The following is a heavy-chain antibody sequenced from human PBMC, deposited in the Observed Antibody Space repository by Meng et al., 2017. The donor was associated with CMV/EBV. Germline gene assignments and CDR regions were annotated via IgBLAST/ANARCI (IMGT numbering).Heavy chain of an antibody. CDR3: ARARERITIFGVVTYFGMDV. V-gene: IGHV3-48*03. CDR1: GSTFSSYE. J-gene: IGHJ6*02. Sequence: GESLKISCAASGSTFSSYEMNWVRQAPGKGLEWVSYISSSGSTIYYADSVKGRFTISRDNAKNSLYLQMNSPRAEDTAVYYCARARERITIFGVVTYFGMDVWGQGTTVTVSS. CDR2: ISSSGSTI. D-gene: IGHD3-3*01.